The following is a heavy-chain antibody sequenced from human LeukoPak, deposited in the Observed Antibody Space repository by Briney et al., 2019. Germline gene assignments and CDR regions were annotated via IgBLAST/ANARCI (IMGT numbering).Heavy chain of an antibody. J-gene: IGHJ4*02. CDR2: IDNAGSIT. Sequence: GGSLRLSCAASGFTFSNYWIHWVRQAPGKGLVWVSRIDNAGSITTYADSVKGRFTISRDNAENTLYLQMNSLRVEDTAVYYCARWYSSGWYSDYWGQGTLVTVSS. CDR1: GFTFSNYW. CDR3: ARWYSSGWYSDY. V-gene: IGHV3-74*03. D-gene: IGHD6-19*01.